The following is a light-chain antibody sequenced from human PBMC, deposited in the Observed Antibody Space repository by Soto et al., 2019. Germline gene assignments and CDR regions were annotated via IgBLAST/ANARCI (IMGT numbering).Light chain of an antibody. CDR1: QNVLYSSNNKNY. CDR3: QQYYSTPRT. CDR2: WAS. Sequence: DIVMTQSPDSLAVSLGERATINCKSSQNVLYSSNNKNYLAWYQQKPGQPPKLLIYWASTRESGVPDRFRGSGSGTDFTLTISSLQAEDVAVYYCQQYYSTPRTFGQGTKVEIK. V-gene: IGKV4-1*01. J-gene: IGKJ1*01.